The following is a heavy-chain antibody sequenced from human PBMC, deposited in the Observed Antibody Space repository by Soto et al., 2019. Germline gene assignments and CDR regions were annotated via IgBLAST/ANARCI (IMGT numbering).Heavy chain of an antibody. J-gene: IGHJ6*02. CDR2: IWYDGSNK. Sequence: AGGSLRLSCTTSGFTFNTYGVHWVRQAPGKGLEWVAIIWYDGSNKYYADSVKGRFTISRDNSRNTLYLQMNSLRAEDTALYYCARADCTGAYCYSWPFNYGVDVWGQGTTVTVSS. D-gene: IGHD2-15*01. CDR1: GFTFNTYG. V-gene: IGHV3-33*08. CDR3: ARADCTGAYCYSWPFNYGVDV.